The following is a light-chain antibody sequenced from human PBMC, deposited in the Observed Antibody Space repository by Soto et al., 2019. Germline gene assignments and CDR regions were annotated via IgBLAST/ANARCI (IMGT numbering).Light chain of an antibody. CDR3: QQYYITPRT. J-gene: IGKJ1*01. V-gene: IGKV4-1*01. Sequence: DVVMTQSPDSLAVSLGERATINCKSSQSVLSSANNKNYLAWYQQKAGQPLKLLIYWASTRESGVPDRFSGSGSGTDFTLTISSLQAEDVAVYYCQQYYITPRTFGQGTKVEIK. CDR1: QSVLSSANNKNY. CDR2: WAS.